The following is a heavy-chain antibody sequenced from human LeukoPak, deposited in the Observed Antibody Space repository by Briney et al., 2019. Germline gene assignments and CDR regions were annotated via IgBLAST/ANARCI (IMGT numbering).Heavy chain of an antibody. Sequence: PGGSLRLSCAALGFTVSRTYMRWVRQAPGKGLEWVSVIYEGGDIYYADSVRGRFAISRDNSKNTVYPQMNGLRGEDTAVYYCARDPSGTGTGFDIWGQGTMVTVSS. J-gene: IGHJ3*02. CDR3: ARDPSGTGTGFDI. V-gene: IGHV3-66*01. CDR1: GFTVSRTY. CDR2: IYEGGDI. D-gene: IGHD3/OR15-3a*01.